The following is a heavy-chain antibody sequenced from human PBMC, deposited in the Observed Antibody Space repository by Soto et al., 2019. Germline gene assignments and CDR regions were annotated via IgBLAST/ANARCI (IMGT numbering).Heavy chain of an antibody. CDR3: ARQFHLGIGTVCSFLFDS. D-gene: IGHD1-26*01. J-gene: IGHJ3*02. CDR2: IYPGNFDT. V-gene: IGHV5-51*01. CDR1: GYSFTSHW. Sequence: EVQLVQSGAEVKKPGESLKISCQGSGYSFTSHWIAWVRQMPGKGLECMGLIYPGNFDTRYSPSSQGQVTISADNSITTAYLQWSSLKASDTAIYYCARQFHLGIGTVCSFLFDSWGQGTTVTVSS.